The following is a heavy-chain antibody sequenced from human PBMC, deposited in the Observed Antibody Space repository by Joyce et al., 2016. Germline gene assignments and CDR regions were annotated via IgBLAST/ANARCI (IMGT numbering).Heavy chain of an antibody. CDR1: GFSFSGYW. V-gene: IGHV3-74*01. CDR2: INTDVRIT. J-gene: IGHJ5*02. Sequence: EVQLVESGGGLVQPGGSLRLPCAASGFSFSGYWIHWVRQAPGKGLVWVSLINTDVRITRFADSEKGRLTISRDNAKNTLYLQMNSLRAEDTAVYYCVRGISARPGGPNWFDPWGQGTLVTVSS. D-gene: IGHD6-6*01. CDR3: VRGISARPGGPNWFDP.